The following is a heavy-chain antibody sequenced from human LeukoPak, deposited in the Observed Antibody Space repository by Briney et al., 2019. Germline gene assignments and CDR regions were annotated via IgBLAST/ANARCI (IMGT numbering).Heavy chain of an antibody. D-gene: IGHD3-9*01. V-gene: IGHV4-61*02. Sequence: PSQTLSLTCTVSGGSISSGSYYWSWIRQPAGKGLEWIGRIYTSGSTNYNPSLKSRVTISVDTSKNQFSLKLSSVTAADTAVDYCARDRKLLRYFDWYFDLWGRGTLVTVSS. J-gene: IGHJ2*01. CDR2: IYTSGST. CDR3: ARDRKLLRYFDWYFDL. CDR1: GGSISSGSYY.